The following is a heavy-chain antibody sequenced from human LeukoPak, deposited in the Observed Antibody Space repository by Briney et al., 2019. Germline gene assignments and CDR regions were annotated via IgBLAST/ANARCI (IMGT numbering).Heavy chain of an antibody. V-gene: IGHV4-34*01. CDR3: ARGNRAAAGSKGLDY. CDR2: INHSGST. Sequence: PSETLSLTCAVYGGSFSGYYWSWIRQPPGKGLEWIGEINHSGSTNYNPSLKSRVTISVDTSKNQFSLKLSSVTAADTAVYYCARGNRAAAGSKGLDYWGQGTLVTVSS. D-gene: IGHD6-13*01. CDR1: GGSFSGYY. J-gene: IGHJ4*02.